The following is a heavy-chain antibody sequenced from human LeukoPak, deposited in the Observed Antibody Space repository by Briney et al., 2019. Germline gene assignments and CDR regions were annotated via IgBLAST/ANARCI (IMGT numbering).Heavy chain of an antibody. CDR3: ARQDVDTRSTIFSFYYYMDV. V-gene: IGHV3-48*02. CDR1: GFTFSSYS. J-gene: IGHJ6*03. Sequence: GGSLRLSCAVSGFTFSSYSMNWVRQAPGKGLEWISFISSGSSHRYYADSVKGRFTISRDNAKNSLYLQMNSLRDEDTAVYYCARQDVDTRSTIFSFYYYMDVWGKGTPVTVSS. CDR2: ISSGSSHR. D-gene: IGHD3-3*01.